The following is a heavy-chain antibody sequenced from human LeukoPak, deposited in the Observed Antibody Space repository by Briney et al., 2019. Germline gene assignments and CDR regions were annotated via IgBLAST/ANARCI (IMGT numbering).Heavy chain of an antibody. J-gene: IGHJ4*02. D-gene: IGHD6-13*01. CDR1: GFTFSSYS. V-gene: IGHV3-21*01. CDR3: AREKDSSSWYWLGEPPDY. CDR2: ISSSSSYI. Sequence: PGGSLRLSRAASGFTFSSYSMNWVRQAPGKGLEWVSSISSSSSYIYYADSVKGRFTISRDNAKNSLYLQMNSLRAEDTAVYYCAREKDSSSWYWLGEPPDYWGQGTLVTVSS.